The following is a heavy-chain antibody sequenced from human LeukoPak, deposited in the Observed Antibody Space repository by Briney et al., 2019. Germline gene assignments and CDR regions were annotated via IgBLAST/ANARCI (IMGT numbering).Heavy chain of an antibody. V-gene: IGHV1-18*01. CDR3: ARNNGYGDYYDAFDI. D-gene: IGHD4-17*01. J-gene: IGHJ3*02. Sequence: GASVKVSCKASGYTFTSYGISWVRQAPGQGLEWMGWISAYNGNTNYAQKLQGRVTMTTDTSTSTAYMELRSLRSDDTAVYYCARNNGYGDYYDAFDIWGQGTMVTVSS. CDR2: ISAYNGNT. CDR1: GYTFTSYG.